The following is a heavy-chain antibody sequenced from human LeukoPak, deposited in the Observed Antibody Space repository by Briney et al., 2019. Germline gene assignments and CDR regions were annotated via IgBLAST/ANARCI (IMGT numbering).Heavy chain of an antibody. CDR1: GGSISTYY. CDR3: AREKSVDQLLPRTYYYYYMDV. J-gene: IGHJ6*03. CDR2: IYYSGST. Sequence: SETLSLTCTVSGGSISTYYWSWIRQPPGKGLEWIGYIYYSGSTKYNPSLKSRVTISVDTSKNQFSLKLSSVTAADTAVYYCAREKSVDQLLPRTYYYYYMDVWGKGTTVTVSS. V-gene: IGHV4-59*12. D-gene: IGHD2-2*01.